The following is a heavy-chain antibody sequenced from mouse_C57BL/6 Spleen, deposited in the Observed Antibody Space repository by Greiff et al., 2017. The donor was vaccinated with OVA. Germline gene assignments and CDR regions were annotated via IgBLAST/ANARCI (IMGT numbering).Heavy chain of an antibody. CDR1: GYTFTDYE. D-gene: IGHD1-1*01. CDR3: SYYGNYAMDY. J-gene: IGHJ4*01. V-gene: IGHV1-15*01. CDR2: IAPETGGT. Sequence: VQLQQSGAELVRPGASVTLSCKASGYTFTDYEMHWVKQTPVHGLEWIGAIAPETGGTAYNQKFKGKAILTADKSSSTAYMELRSLTSEDSAVYYSSYYGNYAMDYWGQGTSVTVSS.